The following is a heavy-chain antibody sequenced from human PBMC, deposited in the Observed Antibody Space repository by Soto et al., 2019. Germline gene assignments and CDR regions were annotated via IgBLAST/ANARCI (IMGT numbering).Heavy chain of an antibody. CDR2: ITPFNCDV. CDR3: ASGGAGSGPFTWELPDH. D-gene: IGHD1-26*01. CDR1: GNTFTYRY. J-gene: IGHJ4*02. Sequence: QMQLVQSGAEVKKTGSSVTVSCKALGNTFTYRYLHWVRQAPGQALEWMGWITPFNCDVQHAQKFPERVTITRDRSINTAYMRMSSLRSEDTAMYYCASGGAGSGPFTWELPDHWGQGTLVTVSS. V-gene: IGHV1-45*02.